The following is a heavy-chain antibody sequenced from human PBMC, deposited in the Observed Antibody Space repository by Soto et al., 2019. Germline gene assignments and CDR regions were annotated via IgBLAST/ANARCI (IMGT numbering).Heavy chain of an antibody. D-gene: IGHD6-19*01. CDR2: IYYSGST. Sequence: PSETQSLTSPLSGVYISSYYWSWIRQPPGKGLEWIGYIYYSGSTNYNPSLKSRVTISVDTSKNQFSLKLSSVTAADTAVYYCAREEKAVAGTIDYWGQGTLVTVSS. CDR1: GVYISSYY. J-gene: IGHJ4*02. CDR3: AREEKAVAGTIDY. V-gene: IGHV4-59*01.